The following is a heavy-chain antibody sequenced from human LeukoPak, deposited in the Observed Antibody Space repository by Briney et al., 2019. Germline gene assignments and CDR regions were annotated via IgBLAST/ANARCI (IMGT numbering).Heavy chain of an antibody. CDR1: GGSISTYY. D-gene: IGHD5-18*01. CDR2: IYYSGST. Sequence: PSETLSLTCTVSGGSISTYYWSWIRQPPGRGLEWVGYIYYSGSTNYNPSLKSRVTISVDTSKNQFSLKLSSVTAADTAVYYCARGGNTYGLWGQGTLVTVSS. CDR3: ARGGNTYGL. V-gene: IGHV4-59*01. J-gene: IGHJ4*02.